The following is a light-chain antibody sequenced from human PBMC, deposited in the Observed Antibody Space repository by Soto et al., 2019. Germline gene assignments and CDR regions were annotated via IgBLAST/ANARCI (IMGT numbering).Light chain of an antibody. Sequence: EIVMTQSPAMLSVCPGERATLSCRASQNVNNRLAWYQQKAGQPPRLLIYGASTRATGIPARFSGSGSGTEFTLTISSLQSEDFAVYYCQHFNSWPLLFGQGTKVDIK. CDR3: QHFNSWPLL. CDR1: QNVNNR. J-gene: IGKJ1*01. V-gene: IGKV3-15*01. CDR2: GAS.